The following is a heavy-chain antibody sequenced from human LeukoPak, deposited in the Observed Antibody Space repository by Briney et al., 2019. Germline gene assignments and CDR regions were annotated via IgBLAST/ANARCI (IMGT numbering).Heavy chain of an antibody. CDR3: ARVSFVDYSNYGTIDY. CDR2: ISYSGST. CDR1: GGSVSSGSYF. D-gene: IGHD4-11*01. J-gene: IGHJ4*02. V-gene: IGHV4-61*01. Sequence: SETLSLTCTVSGGSVSSGSYFWSWIRQPPGTGLEWIGYISYSGSTNYNPSLKSRVTMSVATSKKQFSLRLSSVTAADTAMYYCARVSFVDYSNYGTIDYWGQGTLVTVSS.